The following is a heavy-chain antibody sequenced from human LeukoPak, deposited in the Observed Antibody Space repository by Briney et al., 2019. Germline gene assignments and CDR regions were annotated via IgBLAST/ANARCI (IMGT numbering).Heavy chain of an antibody. CDR1: GGSISSSCYY. CDR2: IYYSGST. J-gene: IGHJ4*02. V-gene: IGHV4-39*01. Sequence: SETLSLTCTVSGGSISSSCYYWGWIRQPPGKGLEWIGSIYYSGSTYYNPSLKSRVTISVDTSKNQFSLKLSSVAAADTAVYYCASHGLWFGELFPTFFDYWGQGTLVTVSS. CDR3: ASHGLWFGELFPTFFDY. D-gene: IGHD3-10*01.